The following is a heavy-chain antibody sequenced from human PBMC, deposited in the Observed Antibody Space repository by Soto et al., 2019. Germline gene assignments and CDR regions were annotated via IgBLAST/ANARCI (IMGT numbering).Heavy chain of an antibody. J-gene: IGHJ4*02. V-gene: IGHV3-30-3*01. CDR3: ASGGGVVAMGGFDY. CDR2: ISYDGSNK. Sequence: QVQLVESGGGVVQPGRSLRLSCAASGFTFSSYAMHWVRQAPGKGLEWVAVISYDGSNKYYADSVKGRFTISRDNSKNTLYLQMNSLRAEDTAVYYCASGGGVVAMGGFDYWGQGTLVTVSS. D-gene: IGHD3-16*01. CDR1: GFTFSSYA.